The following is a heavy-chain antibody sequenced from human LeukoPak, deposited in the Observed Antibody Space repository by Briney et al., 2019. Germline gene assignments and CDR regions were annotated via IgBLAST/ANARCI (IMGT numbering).Heavy chain of an antibody. D-gene: IGHD3-22*01. V-gene: IGHV1-2*04. J-gene: IGHJ5*02. CDR1: GYTFTGYY. CDR3: ARGPDYYEPFDP. Sequence: ASVKVSCKASGYTFTGYYMHWVRQAPGQGLEWMGWINPNSGGTNYAQKFQGWVTMTRDTSISTAYMELSRLRSDDTAVYYCARGPDYYEPFDPWGQETLVTVSS. CDR2: INPNSGGT.